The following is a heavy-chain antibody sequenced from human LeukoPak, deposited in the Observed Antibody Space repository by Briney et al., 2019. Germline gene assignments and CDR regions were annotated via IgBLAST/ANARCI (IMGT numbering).Heavy chain of an antibody. Sequence: PGGSLRLSCAASGFTFSSYGMHWVRQAPGKGLEWVAFIRYDGSNEYYADSVKGRFTISRDNSKNTLYLQMNSLRAEDTAVYYCAKTGGILTGYYYDAFDIWGQGTMVTVSS. CDR2: IRYDGSNE. CDR1: GFTFSSYG. J-gene: IGHJ3*02. D-gene: IGHD3-9*01. V-gene: IGHV3-30*02. CDR3: AKTGGILTGYYYDAFDI.